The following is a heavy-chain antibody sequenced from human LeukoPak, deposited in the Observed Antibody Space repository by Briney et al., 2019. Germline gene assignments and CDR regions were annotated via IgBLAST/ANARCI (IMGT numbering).Heavy chain of an antibody. CDR2: INHSGST. CDR1: GGSFSGYY. Sequence: SETLSLTCAVYGGSFSGYYWSWIRQPPGKGLEWIGEINHSGSTNYNPSLKSRVTISVDTSKNQFSLKLSSVTAADTAVYYCARGFRDGYNWGKIYYFDYWGQGTLVTVSS. J-gene: IGHJ4*02. D-gene: IGHD5-12*01. V-gene: IGHV4-34*01. CDR3: ARGFRDGYNWGKIYYFDY.